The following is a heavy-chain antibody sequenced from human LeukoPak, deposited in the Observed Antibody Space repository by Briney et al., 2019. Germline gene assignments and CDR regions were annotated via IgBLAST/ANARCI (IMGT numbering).Heavy chain of an antibody. D-gene: IGHD6-13*01. J-gene: IGHJ4*02. CDR3: ARGSRGNIAAAGHFDY. CDR2: ISSSSIYI. Sequence: GGSLRLSCAASGFIFSIYSMNWVRQAPGKGLEWVSSISSSSIYIYYADSVKGRFTISGDNAKNSLYLQMNSLRAEDTAVYYCARGSRGNIAAAGHFDYWGQGTLVTVSS. CDR1: GFIFSIYS. V-gene: IGHV3-21*01.